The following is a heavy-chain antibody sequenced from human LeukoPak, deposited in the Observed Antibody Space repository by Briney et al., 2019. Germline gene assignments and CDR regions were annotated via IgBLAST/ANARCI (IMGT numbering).Heavy chain of an antibody. CDR1: GFTFSSYG. D-gene: IGHD6-6*01. J-gene: IGHJ5*02. CDR3: ARVGSSSSGGNWFDP. V-gene: IGHV3-33*01. Sequence: PGRSLRLSCAASGFTFSSYGMHWVRQAPGKGLEWVAVIWYDGSNKYYADSVKGRFTISRDNSKNTLYLQMNSLRAEDTAVYYCARVGSSSSGGNWFDPWGQGTLVTVSS. CDR2: IWYDGSNK.